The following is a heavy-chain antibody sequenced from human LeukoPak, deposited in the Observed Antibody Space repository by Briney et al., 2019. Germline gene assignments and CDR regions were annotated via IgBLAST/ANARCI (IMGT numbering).Heavy chain of an antibody. CDR2: IKQEGSEK. Sequence: PGGSLRLSCAASGFTFSSYWMSWVRQAPGKGLEWVANIKQEGSEKYYVDSVKGRFTISRDNAKNSLYLQMNSLRAEDTALYYCAKYSSNTLLRPSDYWGQGTLVTVSS. CDR1: GFTFSSYW. D-gene: IGHD3-3*01. J-gene: IGHJ4*02. CDR3: AKYSSNTLLRPSDY. V-gene: IGHV3-7*03.